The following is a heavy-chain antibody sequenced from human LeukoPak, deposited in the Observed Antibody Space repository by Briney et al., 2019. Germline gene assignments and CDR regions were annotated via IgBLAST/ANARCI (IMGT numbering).Heavy chain of an antibody. CDR3: ANGNRCTSPNCLGYYYFYMDV. CDR1: GFTFSSYA. CDR2: FSRSAGTT. J-gene: IGHJ6*03. V-gene: IGHV3-23*01. Sequence: GGSLRLSCAASGFTFSSYAMNWVRQAPGRGLEWVSGFSRSAGTTYYADSVKGRFTISRDNSKNTLYLQMNSLRAEDTAVYYCANGNRCTSPNCLGYYYFYMDVWGKGTTVTVSS. D-gene: IGHD2-8*01.